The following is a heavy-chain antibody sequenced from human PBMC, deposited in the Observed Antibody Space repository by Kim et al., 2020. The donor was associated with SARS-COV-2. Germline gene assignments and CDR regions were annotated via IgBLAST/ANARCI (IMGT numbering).Heavy chain of an antibody. CDR1: GGSISSSNW. V-gene: IGHV4-4*02. CDR2: IYHSGST. D-gene: IGHD6-13*01. CDR3: AARGEYSSSWYYPLAVKDY. J-gene: IGHJ4*02. Sequence: SETLSLTCAVSGGSISSSNWWSWVRQPPGKGLEWIGEIYHSGSTNYNPSLKSRVTISVDKSKNQFSLKLSSVTAADTAVYYCAARGEYSSSWYYPLAVKDYWGQGTLVTVSS.